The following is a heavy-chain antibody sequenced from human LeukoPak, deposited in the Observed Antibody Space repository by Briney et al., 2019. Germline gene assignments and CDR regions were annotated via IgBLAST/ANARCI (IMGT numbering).Heavy chain of an antibody. CDR2: IYSGGST. CDR3: ARVEDIVATLDY. V-gene: IGHV3-66*02. D-gene: IGHD5-12*01. J-gene: IGHJ4*02. Sequence: GGSLRLSCAASGFTVSRNYMSWVRKAPGKGLEWVSVIYSGGSTYYADSVKGRFTISRDNSKNTLYLQMNSLRAEDTAVYYCARVEDIVATLDYWGQGTLVTVS. CDR1: GFTVSRNY.